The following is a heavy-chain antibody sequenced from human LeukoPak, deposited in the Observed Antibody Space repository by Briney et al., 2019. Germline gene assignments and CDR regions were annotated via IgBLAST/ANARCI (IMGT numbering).Heavy chain of an antibody. J-gene: IGHJ4*02. CDR2: INHSGST. CDR3: ASSRGYSYGLDY. V-gene: IGHV4-34*01. Sequence: SETLSLTCAVYGGSFSGYYWSWIRQPPGKGLEWIGEINHSGSTNYNPSLKSRVTISVDTSKNQFTLKLSSVTAADTAVYYCASSRGYSYGLDYWGQGTLVTVSS. D-gene: IGHD5-18*01. CDR1: GGSFSGYY.